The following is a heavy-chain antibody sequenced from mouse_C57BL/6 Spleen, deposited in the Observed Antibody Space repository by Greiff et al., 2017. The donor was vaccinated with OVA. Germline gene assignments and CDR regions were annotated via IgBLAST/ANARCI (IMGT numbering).Heavy chain of an antibody. J-gene: IGHJ4*01. D-gene: IGHD3-2*02. CDR1: GYTFTSYW. CDR2: IDPSDSYT. CDR3: ARRDSSGPYYAMDY. Sequence: VQLQQPGAELVMPGASVKLSCKASGYTFTSYWMHWVKQRPGQGLEWIGEIDPSDSYTNYNQKFKGKSTLTVDKSSSTAYMQLSSLTSEDSAVYYCARRDSSGPYYAMDYWGQGTSVTVSS. V-gene: IGHV1-69*01.